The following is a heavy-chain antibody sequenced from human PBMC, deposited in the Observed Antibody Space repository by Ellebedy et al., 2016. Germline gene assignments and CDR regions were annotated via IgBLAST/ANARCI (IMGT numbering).Heavy chain of an antibody. D-gene: IGHD3-22*01. CDR1: GFTFNNYW. V-gene: IGHV3-7*01. CDR2: IKEDGSFK. Sequence: GESLKISCAASGFTFNNYWMYWVRQAPGKGLEWVASIKEDGSFKQYVDSVRGRFTISRDNAKNSLYLQMNSLRADDTAVYYCARGGYYDSRGQYQGGHFDYWGQGTLVTVSS. J-gene: IGHJ4*02. CDR3: ARGGYYDSRGQYQGGHFDY.